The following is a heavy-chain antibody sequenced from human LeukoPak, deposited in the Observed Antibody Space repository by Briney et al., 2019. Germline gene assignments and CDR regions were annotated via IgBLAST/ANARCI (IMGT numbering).Heavy chain of an antibody. CDR2: ISGSGGSI. CDR1: GFTFNNYA. CDR3: ARDRKSRVPGYFDY. J-gene: IGHJ4*02. V-gene: IGHV3-23*01. Sequence: AGGSLRLSCAPSGFTFNNYAMSWVRQAPEKGLEWVSGISGSGGSIYYADSVKGRFTITRDNAKNSLYLQMNSLRAEDTAVYYCARDRKSRVPGYFDYWGQGTLVTVSS. D-gene: IGHD2-2*01.